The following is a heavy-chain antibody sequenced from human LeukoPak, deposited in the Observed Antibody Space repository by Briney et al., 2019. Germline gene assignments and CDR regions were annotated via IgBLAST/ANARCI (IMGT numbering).Heavy chain of an antibody. J-gene: IGHJ4*02. D-gene: IGHD3-10*01. CDR2: ISGSGDKT. Sequence: GGSLRLSCAASGFASRTYAMSWVRQAPGKGLEGVSAISGSGDKTFYAESVRGRFTISRDNSRNTLYLQMNSLRAEDTAVYYCAKDLNYGFDSWGQGTLVTV. V-gene: IGHV3-23*01. CDR1: GFASRTYA. CDR3: AKDLNYGFDS.